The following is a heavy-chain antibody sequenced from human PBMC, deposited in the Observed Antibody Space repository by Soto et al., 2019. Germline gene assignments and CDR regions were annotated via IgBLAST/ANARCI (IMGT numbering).Heavy chain of an antibody. J-gene: IGHJ5*02. CDR1: GGTSGTFR. CDR3: ARDIHPAGGWFDT. Sequence: SVKVSCKASGGTSGTFRITWVRQAPGQGLEWMGGITPLFGIPNYPQKFQGRLTITADKSTSTAYLELSSLRPEDTAVYYCARDIHPAGGWFDTWGQGSLVTASS. V-gene: IGHV1-69*10. CDR2: ITPLFGIP. D-gene: IGHD2-15*01.